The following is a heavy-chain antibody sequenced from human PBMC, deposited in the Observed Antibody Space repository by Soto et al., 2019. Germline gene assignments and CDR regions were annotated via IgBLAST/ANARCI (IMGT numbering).Heavy chain of an antibody. V-gene: IGHV3-74*01. D-gene: IGHD1-7*01. Sequence: EVQLVESGGGLVQPGGSLRLSCAASGFTFSNYWMHWVRQAPGKGLVWVLHIRYDGGSTNYADSVRGLFTISRDNAKNMLFLQMNSLRAEDTAVYYCTRDGTGSTPLDYWGQGTLVIVSS. J-gene: IGHJ4*02. CDR3: TRDGTGSTPLDY. CDR2: IRYDGGST. CDR1: GFTFSNYW.